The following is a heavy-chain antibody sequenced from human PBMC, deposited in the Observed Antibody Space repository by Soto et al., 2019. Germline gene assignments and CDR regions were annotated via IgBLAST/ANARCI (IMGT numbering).Heavy chain of an antibody. CDR3: AKALNYDFWSAQGY. J-gene: IGHJ4*02. CDR1: GFTFSSYA. CDR2: ISGSGGTT. V-gene: IGHV3-23*01. D-gene: IGHD3-3*01. Sequence: GSLRLSCAASGFTFSSYAMSWVRQAPGKGLEWVSVISGSGGTTYYADSVKGRFTISRDNSKNTLYVQMNSLRDEDMAVYYCAKALNYDFWSAQGYWGQGTLVTVSS.